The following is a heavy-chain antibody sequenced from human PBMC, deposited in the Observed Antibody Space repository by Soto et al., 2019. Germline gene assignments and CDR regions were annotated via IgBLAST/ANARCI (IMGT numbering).Heavy chain of an antibody. J-gene: IGHJ5*02. CDR1: GGSISSSY. D-gene: IGHD3-22*01. CDR3: ARGRYDSSGYYYWHWIDP. CDR2: IYYSGRT. Sequence: QVQLQESGPGLVKPSETLSLTCTVSGGSISSSYLNWIRQSPGKGLEWIGYIYYSGRTNYNPSLKSRVTISLDTSNNQFSLNLSSVTAADTAVYYCARGRYDSSGYYYWHWIDPWGQGTLVTVSS. V-gene: IGHV4-59*01.